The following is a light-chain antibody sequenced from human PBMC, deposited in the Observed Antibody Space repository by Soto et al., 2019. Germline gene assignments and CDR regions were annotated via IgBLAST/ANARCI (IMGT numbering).Light chain of an antibody. J-gene: IGKJ1*01. V-gene: IGKV1-5*03. Sequence: DIQMTQSPPTLSASVGDRVTLTCRASQSIDSWLAWYQQKPGKAPKLLIYKASSLETGVPSRFSGSGSGTDFTLTISSLQSEDFAVYYCQQYNNWPWTFGQGTKVDIK. CDR2: KAS. CDR1: QSIDSW. CDR3: QQYNNWPWT.